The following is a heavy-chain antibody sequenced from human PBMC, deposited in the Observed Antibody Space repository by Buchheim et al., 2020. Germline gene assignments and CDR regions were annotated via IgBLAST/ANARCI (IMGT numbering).Heavy chain of an antibody. J-gene: IGHJ5*02. CDR2: INHSGST. CDR3: ARGMAVAGTRGWFDP. CDR1: GGSFSGYY. Sequence: QVQLQQWGAGLLKPSETLSLTCAVYGGSFSGYYWSWIRQPPGKGLEWIGEINHSGSTNYNPSLKSRVTISVDTSKNQFSLKLSSVTAADTAVYYCARGMAVAGTRGWFDPWGQGTL. V-gene: IGHV4-34*01. D-gene: IGHD6-19*01.